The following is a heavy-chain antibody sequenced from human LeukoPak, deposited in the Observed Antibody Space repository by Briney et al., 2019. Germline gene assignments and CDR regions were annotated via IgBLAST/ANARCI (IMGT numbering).Heavy chain of an antibody. D-gene: IGHD5-12*01. J-gene: IGHJ4*02. CDR2: IKDGGTTT. CDR1: GFTFSSYW. CDR3: TTIRPGY. Sequence: GGSLRLSCAASGFTFSSYWIHWVRQVPGKGLVWVARIKDGGTTTDYADSVKGRFTISRDDAKNTLYLQTNSLRAEDTAVNYCTTIRPGYWGQGTLVTVSP. V-gene: IGHV3-74*01.